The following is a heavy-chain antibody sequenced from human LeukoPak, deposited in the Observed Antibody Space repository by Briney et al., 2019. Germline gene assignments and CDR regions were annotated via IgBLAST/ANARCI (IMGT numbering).Heavy chain of an antibody. CDR3: AKDGCRGIAVALIYFDY. Sequence: PGRSLRLSCAASGFTFSNYGMHWVRQAPGKGLEWVAVIWYDGSNKYYTDSVKGRFTVSRDNSKNTLYLQMNSLRAEDTAVYYCAKDGCRGIAVALIYFDYWGQGTLVTVSS. V-gene: IGHV3-33*06. D-gene: IGHD6-19*01. CDR2: IWYDGSNK. J-gene: IGHJ4*02. CDR1: GFTFSNYG.